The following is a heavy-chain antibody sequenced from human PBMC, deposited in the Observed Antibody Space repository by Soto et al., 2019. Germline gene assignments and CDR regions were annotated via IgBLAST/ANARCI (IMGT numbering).Heavy chain of an antibody. J-gene: IGHJ4*02. Sequence: EVQLVESGGGLAKPGGSLRLSCAASGFTFSNDWMNWDRQAPGKGLEWVARIKTVTDGGTTDYAAPVKGRFFISRDDSKSTLYLQMNSLKTEDTAIYYCMTHAVIYSRGHWGQGTLVTVAS. CDR1: GFTFSNDW. D-gene: IGHD6-25*01. V-gene: IGHV3-15*01. CDR2: IKTVTDGGTT. CDR3: MTHAVIYSRGH.